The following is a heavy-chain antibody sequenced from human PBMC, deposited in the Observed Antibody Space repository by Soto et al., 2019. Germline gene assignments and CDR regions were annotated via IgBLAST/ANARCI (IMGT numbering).Heavy chain of an antibody. CDR3: AKDRRTYYYDSSGYSHDY. V-gene: IGHV3-23*01. Sequence: GGSLRLSCAASGFTFSSYAMSWVRQAPGKGLEWVSAISGSGGSTYYADSVKGRFTISRDNSKNTLYLQMNSLRAEDTAVYYCAKDRRTYYYDSSGYSHDYWGQGTLVTVSS. CDR1: GFTFSSYA. D-gene: IGHD3-22*01. CDR2: ISGSGGST. J-gene: IGHJ4*02.